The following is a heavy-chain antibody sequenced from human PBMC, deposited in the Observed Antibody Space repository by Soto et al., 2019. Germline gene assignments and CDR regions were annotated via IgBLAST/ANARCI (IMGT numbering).Heavy chain of an antibody. Sequence: VADGTIGNFCCSRIRKPPGKGLEWIGYIYNSGSTNYNPSLKSRVTISVDTSKNQFSLKLSSVTAADTAVYYCARDLGSGWSNFAYWGQGIPVTV. CDR2: IYNSGST. J-gene: IGHJ4*02. D-gene: IGHD6-19*01. CDR1: DGTIGNFC. CDR3: ARDLGSGWSNFAY. V-gene: IGHV4-59*01.